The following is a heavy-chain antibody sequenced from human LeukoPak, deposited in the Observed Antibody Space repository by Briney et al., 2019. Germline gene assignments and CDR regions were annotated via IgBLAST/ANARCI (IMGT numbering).Heavy chain of an antibody. V-gene: IGHV3-21*01. Sequence: PGGSLRLSCAASGFTFSSYSMNWVRQAPGKALEWVSSISSSSSYIYYADSVKRRFTISRDNAKNSLYLQMNSLRAEDTAVYYCASLGVSSGPDLDVWGKGTTVTVSS. J-gene: IGHJ6*04. CDR2: ISSSSSYI. CDR3: ASLGVSSGPDLDV. CDR1: GFTFSSYS. D-gene: IGHD3-22*01.